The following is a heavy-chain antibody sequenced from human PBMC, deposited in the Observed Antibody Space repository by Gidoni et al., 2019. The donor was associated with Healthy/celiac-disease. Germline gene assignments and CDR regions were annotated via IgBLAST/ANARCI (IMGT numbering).Heavy chain of an antibody. J-gene: IGHJ5*02. CDR3: TTGVTTKMGDWFDP. D-gene: IGHD4-17*01. Sequence: EVQLVESGGGLVKPGGSLRLSCAAPGFTFSNAWMSWVRQAPGKGLEWFGRIKSKTDGGTTDYAAPVKGRFTISRDDSKNTLYLQMNSLKTEDTAVYYCTTGVTTKMGDWFDPWGQGTLVTVSS. CDR1: GFTFSNAW. CDR2: IKSKTDGGTT. V-gene: IGHV3-15*01.